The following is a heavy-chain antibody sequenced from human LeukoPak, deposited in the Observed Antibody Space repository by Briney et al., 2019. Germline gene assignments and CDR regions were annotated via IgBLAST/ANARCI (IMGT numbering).Heavy chain of an antibody. J-gene: IGHJ5*02. Sequence: SETLSLTCAVYGGSFSGYYWSWIRQPPGKGLEWIGEINHSGSTNYNPSLKSRVTISVDTSKNQFSLKLSSVTAADTAVYYCARSNYGSGFGNWFDPWGQGTLVTVSS. V-gene: IGHV4-34*01. CDR2: INHSGST. CDR1: GGSFSGYY. CDR3: ARSNYGSGFGNWFDP. D-gene: IGHD3-10*01.